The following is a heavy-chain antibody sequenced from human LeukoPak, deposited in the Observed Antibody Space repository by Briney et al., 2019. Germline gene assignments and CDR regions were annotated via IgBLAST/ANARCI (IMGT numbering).Heavy chain of an antibody. Sequence: SETLSLTCAVYGGSFSGYYWSWIRQPPGKGLEWIGEISHSGSTNYNPSLKSRVTISVDTSKNQFSLKLSSVIAADAAVYYCAAQYSGYVRLDYWGLGTLVTVSS. CDR3: AAQYSGYVRLDY. D-gene: IGHD5-12*01. J-gene: IGHJ4*02. CDR1: GGSFSGYY. V-gene: IGHV4-34*01. CDR2: ISHSGST.